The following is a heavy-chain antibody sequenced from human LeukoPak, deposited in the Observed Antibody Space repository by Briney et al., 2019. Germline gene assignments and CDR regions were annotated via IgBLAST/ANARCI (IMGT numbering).Heavy chain of an antibody. CDR2: IKSKTDGGTT. Sequence: PGGSLRLSCAASGFTFSNAWMSWVRQAPGKGLEWVGRIKSKTDGGTTDYAAPVKGRFTISRDDSKNTLYLQMNSLKTEDTAVYYCTTVSITMVREYYFDYWGQGTLVTVSS. J-gene: IGHJ4*02. D-gene: IGHD3-10*01. CDR3: TTVSITMVREYYFDY. V-gene: IGHV3-15*01. CDR1: GFTFSNAW.